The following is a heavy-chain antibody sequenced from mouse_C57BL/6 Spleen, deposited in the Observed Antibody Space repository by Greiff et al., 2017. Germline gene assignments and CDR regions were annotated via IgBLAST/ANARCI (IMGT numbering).Heavy chain of an antibody. Sequence: DVKLVESGGGLVKPGGSLKLSCAASGFTFSDYGMHWVRQAPEKGLEWVAYISSGSSTIYYADTVKGRFTISRDNAKNTLFLQMTSLRSEDTAMYYCARRCTTVVATPNAMDYWGQGTSVTVSS. J-gene: IGHJ4*01. CDR2: ISSGSSTI. CDR3: ARRCTTVVATPNAMDY. V-gene: IGHV5-17*01. CDR1: GFTFSDYG. D-gene: IGHD1-1*01.